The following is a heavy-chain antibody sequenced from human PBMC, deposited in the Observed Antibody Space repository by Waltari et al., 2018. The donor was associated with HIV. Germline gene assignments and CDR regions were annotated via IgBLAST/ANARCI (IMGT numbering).Heavy chain of an antibody. Sequence: QVQLVESGGGVVQPGRSLSLSCAASGFTFSSYGMHWVRQAPGKGLGWVAVISYDGSNKYYADSVKGRFTISRDNSKNTLYLQMNSLRAEDTAVYYCAKPAAMASYGMDVWGQGTTVTVSS. CDR3: AKPAAMASYGMDV. V-gene: IGHV3-30*18. CDR2: ISYDGSNK. CDR1: GFTFSSYG. D-gene: IGHD5-18*01. J-gene: IGHJ6*02.